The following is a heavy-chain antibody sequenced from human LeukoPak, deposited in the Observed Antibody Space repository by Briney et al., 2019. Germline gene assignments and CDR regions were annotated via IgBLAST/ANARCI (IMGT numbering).Heavy chain of an antibody. CDR2: IYYSGST. CDR1: GGSISSYY. D-gene: IGHD6-19*01. J-gene: IGHJ6*02. V-gene: IGHV4-59*08. CDR3: ARGTAVAGYYYYGMDV. Sequence: PSETLSLTCTVSGGSISSYYWSWIRQPPGRGLEWIGYIYYSGSTNYNPSLKSRVTISVDTSKTQFSLKLSSVTAADTAVYYCARGTAVAGYYYYGMDVWGQGTTVTVSS.